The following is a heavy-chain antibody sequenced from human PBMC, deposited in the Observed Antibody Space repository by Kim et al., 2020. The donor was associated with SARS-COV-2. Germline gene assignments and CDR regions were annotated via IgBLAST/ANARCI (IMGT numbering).Heavy chain of an antibody. D-gene: IGHD6-13*01. V-gene: IGHV4-4*02. CDR3: ARRGKKVASAAAAPRGSKSWFDP. CDR2: IYHSGST. J-gene: IGHJ5*02. CDR1: GGSISSSNW. Sequence: SETLSLTCAVSGGSISSSNWWSWVRQPPGKGLEWIGEIYHSGSTNYNPSLKSRVTISVDKSKNQFSLKLSSVTAADTAVYYCARRGKKVASAAAAPRGSKSWFDPWGQGTLVTVSS.